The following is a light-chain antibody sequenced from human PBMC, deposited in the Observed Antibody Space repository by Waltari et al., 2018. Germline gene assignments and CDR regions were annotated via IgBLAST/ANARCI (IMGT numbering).Light chain of an antibody. CDR2: WAS. J-gene: IGKJ2*01. Sequence: DLVMTQSPDSLAVSLGERATIHCQPSPNFLYSSNNKKYFAWYQQTPGQPPKLLIYWASTRESGVPDRFSGSGSGTDFTLSISSLQAEDVAVYYCQQYYTSPYTFGQGTKLEIK. CDR3: QQYYTSPYT. V-gene: IGKV4-1*01. CDR1: PNFLYSSNNKKY.